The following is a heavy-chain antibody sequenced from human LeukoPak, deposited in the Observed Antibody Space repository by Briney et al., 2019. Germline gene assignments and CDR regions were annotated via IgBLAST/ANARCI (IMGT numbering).Heavy chain of an antibody. CDR3: ARHIISRGYSYGAIDY. V-gene: IGHV3-30-3*01. D-gene: IGHD5-18*01. CDR2: ISYDGSNK. J-gene: IGHJ4*02. Sequence: GGSLRLSCAASGFTFSSYAMHWVRQAPGKGLEWVAVISYDGSNKYYADSVKGRFTISRDNSKNMLYLQMNSLRAEDTAVYYCARHIISRGYSYGAIDYWGQGTLVTVSS. CDR1: GFTFSSYA.